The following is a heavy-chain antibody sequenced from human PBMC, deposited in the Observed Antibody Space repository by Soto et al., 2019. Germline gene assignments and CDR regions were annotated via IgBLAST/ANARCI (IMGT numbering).Heavy chain of an antibody. CDR1: GFTFSTYG. Sequence: PGGSLRLSCAASGFTFSTYGMHWVRQAPGKGLEWVAFIQYHGINKDYADSVKGRFTISRDNSRNTLYLQMNSLRAEDTAVYYCARGLDYDSSGYYLDFWGQGALVTVYS. J-gene: IGHJ4*02. V-gene: IGHV3-30*02. CDR3: ARGLDYDSSGYYLDF. CDR2: IQYHGINK. D-gene: IGHD3-22*01.